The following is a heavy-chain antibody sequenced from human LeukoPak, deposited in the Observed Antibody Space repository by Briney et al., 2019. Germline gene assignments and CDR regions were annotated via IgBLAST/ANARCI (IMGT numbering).Heavy chain of an antibody. J-gene: IGHJ5*02. D-gene: IGHD4-23*01. CDR2: ISGYNGNT. Sequence: GASVKVSCKASGYTFTNYGISWVGQAPGQGLEWMGWISGYNGNTHYAQKLQGRVTMTTDTSTTTAYMELRSLRSDDTAVYYCARDGLHRLNGYGGWFDPWGQGTLVTVSS. CDR3: ARDGLHRLNGYGGWFDP. CDR1: GYTFTNYG. V-gene: IGHV1-18*01.